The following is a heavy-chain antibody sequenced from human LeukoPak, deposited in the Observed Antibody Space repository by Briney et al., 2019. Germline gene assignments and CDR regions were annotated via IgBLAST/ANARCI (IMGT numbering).Heavy chain of an antibody. D-gene: IGHD6-19*01. J-gene: IGHJ4*02. V-gene: IGHV3-23*01. CDR3: AKDRGYSSGWYYFDY. Sequence: GGSLRLSCAASGFTFSSYAMSWVRQAPGKGLEWVSAISGSGGSTYYADSVKGRFTISRDNSKNTLYLQMNSLRAEDTAVYYCAKDRGYSSGWYYFDYWGQGTLVTVSS. CDR2: ISGSGGST. CDR1: GFTFSSYA.